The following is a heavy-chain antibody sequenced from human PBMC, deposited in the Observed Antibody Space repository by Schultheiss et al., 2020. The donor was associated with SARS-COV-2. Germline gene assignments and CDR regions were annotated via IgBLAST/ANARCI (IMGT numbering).Heavy chain of an antibody. D-gene: IGHD2-2*01. J-gene: IGHJ6*02. Sequence: GGSLRLSCAASGFTVSSNYMSWVRQAPGKGLEWVSTIGTAGDTYYPGSVKGRFTISRENAKNSLYLQMNSLRAEDTALYHCAREGVVVVPAAARGGMDVWGQGTTVTVSS. CDR3: AREGVVVVPAAARGGMDV. V-gene: IGHV3-13*01. CDR1: GFTVSSNY. CDR2: IGTAGDT.